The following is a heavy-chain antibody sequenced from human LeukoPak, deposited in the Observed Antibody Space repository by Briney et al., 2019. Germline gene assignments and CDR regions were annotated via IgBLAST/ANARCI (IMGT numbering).Heavy chain of an antibody. CDR3: ARGYPQAGLLWLDYYYYYMDV. Sequence: PGGSLRLSCAASGFTFDDYGMSWVRQAPGKGLEWVSGINWNGGSTGYADSVKGRFTISRDNAKNSLYLQMNSLRAEDTAVYYCARGYPQAGLLWLDYYYYYMDVWGKGTTVTISS. CDR2: INWNGGST. V-gene: IGHV3-20*04. J-gene: IGHJ6*03. CDR1: GFTFDDYG. D-gene: IGHD2-21*01.